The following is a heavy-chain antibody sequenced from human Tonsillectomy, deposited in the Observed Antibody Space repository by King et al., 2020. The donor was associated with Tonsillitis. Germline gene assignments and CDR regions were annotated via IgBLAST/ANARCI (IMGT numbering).Heavy chain of an antibody. CDR2: IIPSFGTS. CDR1: GGTFSSYA. J-gene: IGHJ6*03. D-gene: IGHD3-3*01. V-gene: IGHV1-69*12. Sequence: QLVQSGAEVKKPGSSVKVSCKASGGTFSSYAISWVRQAPGQGLEWMGGIIPSFGTSNYAQKFQGRVTITADESTRTAYMELSSLRSEDTAVYYCARVPTEAILDYMDVWGKGTTVTVSS. CDR3: ARVPTEAILDYMDV.